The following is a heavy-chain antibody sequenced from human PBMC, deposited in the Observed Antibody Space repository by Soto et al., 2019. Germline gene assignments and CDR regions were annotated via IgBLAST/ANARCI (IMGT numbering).Heavy chain of an antibody. CDR2: IYYSGST. V-gene: IGHV4-39*01. CDR1: GGSISSSSYY. Sequence: PSETLSLTCTVSGGSISSSSYYWGWIRQPPGKGLEWIGSIYYSGSTYYNPSLKSRVTISVDTSKNQFSLKLSSVTAADTAVYYCARHHPYYYDSRGYLDVWGQGTTVTVSS. D-gene: IGHD3-22*01. J-gene: IGHJ6*02. CDR3: ARHHPYYYDSRGYLDV.